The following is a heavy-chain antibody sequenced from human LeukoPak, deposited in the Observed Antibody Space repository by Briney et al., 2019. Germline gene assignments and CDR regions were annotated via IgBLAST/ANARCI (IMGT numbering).Heavy chain of an antibody. CDR1: GGSVSSGSYY. J-gene: IGHJ4*02. V-gene: IGHV4-61*01. Sequence: SETLSLTCTVSGGSVSSGSYYWSWIRQPPGKRLEWIGYINYSGSTNYNPSLKSRVTMSVDTSNNQFSLKLSSVTAADTAVYYCASYSYYYDSSGYFDYWGQGTLVTVSS. CDR2: INYSGST. CDR3: ASYSYYYDSSGYFDY. D-gene: IGHD3-22*01.